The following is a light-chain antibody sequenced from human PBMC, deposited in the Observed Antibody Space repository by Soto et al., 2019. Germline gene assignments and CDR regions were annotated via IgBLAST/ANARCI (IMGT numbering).Light chain of an antibody. CDR2: GAS. CDR3: QQYGSSPAIT. J-gene: IGKJ5*01. CDR1: QSLSRN. Sequence: EILMTQSPATLSVSPGERATLSCRASQSLSRNLAWYQQKPGQAPRLLIYGASTRASGIPARFSGGGSGTDFTLTISRLEPEDFAVYYCQQYGSSPAITFGQGTRLEIK. V-gene: IGKV3-15*01.